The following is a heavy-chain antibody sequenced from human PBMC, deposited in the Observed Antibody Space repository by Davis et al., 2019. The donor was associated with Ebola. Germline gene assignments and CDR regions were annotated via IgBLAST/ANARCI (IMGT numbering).Heavy chain of an antibody. CDR2: ISTYNGNT. CDR3: ARDVRGSPGPSEY. V-gene: IGHV1-18*01. J-gene: IGHJ4*02. D-gene: IGHD2/OR15-2a*01. CDR1: GYSFTDDG. Sequence: ASVKVSCKASGYSFTDDGISWVRQAPGQGLEWMGWISTYNGNTNYAQKVQGRITMTTDTSTSTAYMELRSLRSDDTARYYCARDVRGSPGPSEYWGQGTLVTVSS.